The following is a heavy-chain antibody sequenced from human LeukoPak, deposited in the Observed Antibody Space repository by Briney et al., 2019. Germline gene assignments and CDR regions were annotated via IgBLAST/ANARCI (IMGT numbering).Heavy chain of an antibody. J-gene: IGHJ4*02. Sequence: SGPTLVNPTQTLTLTCSFSGFSLTTSGGGVGWIRQSPGKALEWLALIYWNNDNRYSPSLKTRLTITKDTSKNQVVLTMTEMDPVDTATYYCAHYGDYRFMYYFDYWGQGTLVTVSS. CDR3: AHYGDYRFMYYFDY. CDR2: IYWNNDN. D-gene: IGHD4-17*01. V-gene: IGHV2-5*01. CDR1: GFSLTTSGGG.